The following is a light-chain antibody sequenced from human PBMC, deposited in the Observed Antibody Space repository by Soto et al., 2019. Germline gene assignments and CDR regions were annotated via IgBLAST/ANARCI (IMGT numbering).Light chain of an antibody. CDR1: SSDVGGYNF. CDR2: EVS. CDR3: SSLADTAGNIDHYV. J-gene: IGLJ1*01. Sequence: QSALTQPPSASGSPGQSVTISCTGTSSDVGGYNFVSWYQQHPGKAPKLMIFEVSKRPSGVPDRFSGSKSGNTASLTVSGLRAEDEADYYCSSLADTAGNIDHYVFGTGTKVTVL. V-gene: IGLV2-8*01.